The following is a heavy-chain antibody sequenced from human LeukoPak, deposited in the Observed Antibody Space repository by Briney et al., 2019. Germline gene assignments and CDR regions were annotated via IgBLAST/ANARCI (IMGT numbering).Heavy chain of an antibody. Sequence: AGGSLRLSCAASGLTFSRYSMTWFRQAPGKGLEWVSYISSSGSGTHYADSVKGRFTVSRDNGKNPLYLQMSSLRAEDTALYYCTTDETILEAWGQRTLVTVSS. V-gene: IGHV3-48*01. D-gene: IGHD3-3*01. J-gene: IGHJ5*02. CDR1: GLTFSRYS. CDR2: ISSSGSGT. CDR3: TTDETILEA.